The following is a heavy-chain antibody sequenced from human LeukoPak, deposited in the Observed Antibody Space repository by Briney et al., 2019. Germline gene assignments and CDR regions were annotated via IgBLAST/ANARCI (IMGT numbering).Heavy chain of an antibody. Sequence: PGGSLRLSCAASGFTFSSYWMSWVRQAPGKGLEWVSYISSSSSTIYYADSVKGRFTISRDNAKNSLYLQMNSLRAEDTAVYYCARDRSRGLLDAFDIWGQGTMVTVSS. CDR3: ARDRSRGLLDAFDI. J-gene: IGHJ3*02. D-gene: IGHD3-10*01. CDR2: ISSSSSTI. V-gene: IGHV3-48*04. CDR1: GFTFSSYW.